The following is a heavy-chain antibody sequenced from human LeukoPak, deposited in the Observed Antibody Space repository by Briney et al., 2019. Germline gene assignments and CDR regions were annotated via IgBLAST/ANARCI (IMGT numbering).Heavy chain of an antibody. J-gene: IGHJ4*02. Sequence: GASVTVSCKASGYTFTSYYMHWVRQAPGQGLEWMGIINPSGGSTSYAQKFQGRVPMTRDTSTGTVYMELSSLRSEDTAVYYCARDGVAVAGTLDYWGQGTLVIVSS. V-gene: IGHV1-46*01. CDR2: INPSGGST. CDR3: ARDGVAVAGTLDY. D-gene: IGHD6-19*01. CDR1: GYTFTSYY.